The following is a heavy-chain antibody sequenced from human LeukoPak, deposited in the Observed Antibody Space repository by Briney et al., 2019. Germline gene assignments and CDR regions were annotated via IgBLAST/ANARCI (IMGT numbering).Heavy chain of an antibody. CDR3: ARPMVRGAYRFDP. Sequence: KPSETLSLTCSVSGGSISLSYYYWGWIRQPPGKALEWIGSIYYRGSTYYNPSLKSRVTISVDTSKNQFSLKLSSVTAADTAIYYCARPMVRGAYRFDPWGQGTLVTVSS. V-gene: IGHV4-39*01. D-gene: IGHD3-10*01. CDR2: IYYRGST. J-gene: IGHJ5*02. CDR1: GGSISLSYYY.